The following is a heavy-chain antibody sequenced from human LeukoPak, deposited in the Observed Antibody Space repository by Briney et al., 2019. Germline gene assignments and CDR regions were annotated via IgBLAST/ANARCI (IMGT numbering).Heavy chain of an antibody. D-gene: IGHD6-13*01. V-gene: IGHV4-34*01. CDR3: ARLGIAAAGTSYGYYYYMDV. CDR2: INHSGST. Sequence: SETLSLTCAVYGGSFSGYYWSWIRQPPGKGLEWIGEINHSGSTNYNPSLKSRVTISVDTSKNQFSLKLSSVTAADTAVYYCARLGIAAAGTSYGYYYYMDVWGKGTTVTVSS. J-gene: IGHJ6*03. CDR1: GGSFSGYY.